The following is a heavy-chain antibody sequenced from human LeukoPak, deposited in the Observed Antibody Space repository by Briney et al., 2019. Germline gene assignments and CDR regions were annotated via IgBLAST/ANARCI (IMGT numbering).Heavy chain of an antibody. D-gene: IGHD3-22*01. CDR2: IYYSGST. Sequence: SETLSLTCAVYGGSFSGYYWSWIREPPGKGLEWIGYIYYSGSTNYNPSLKSRVTISVDTSKNQFSLKLSSVTAADTAVYYCARGYYDSSGYIGILDYWGQGTLVTVSS. V-gene: IGHV4-59*01. J-gene: IGHJ4*02. CDR1: GGSFSGYY. CDR3: ARGYYDSSGYIGILDY.